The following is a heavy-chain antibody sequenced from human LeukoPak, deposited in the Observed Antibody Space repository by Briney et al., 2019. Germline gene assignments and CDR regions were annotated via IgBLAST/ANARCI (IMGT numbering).Heavy chain of an antibody. D-gene: IGHD3-10*01. CDR1: GFTFSSFE. V-gene: IGHV3-48*03. CDR2: ISGSGATI. CDR3: ARDGYGSGSYYAFDM. Sequence: GGSLRLSCAASGFTFSSFEMNWVRQAPGKGLEWVSYISGSGATIYYADSVKGRFTISRDNAKKSVYLQLNSLRVEDTAVYYCARDGYGSGSYYAFDMWGQGTMVTVSS. J-gene: IGHJ3*02.